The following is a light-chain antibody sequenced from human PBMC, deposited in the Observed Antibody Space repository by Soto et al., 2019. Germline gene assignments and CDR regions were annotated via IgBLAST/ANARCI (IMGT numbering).Light chain of an antibody. Sequence: QSVLTQPPSASGSPGQSVTISCTGTSSDVGGYNYVSWYQQHPGTAPKLMIYEVSKRPSGVPDRFSGSKSGNTASLTVSGLQAEDEADYYCSSYAGSNNLGVFGTGTKVTVL. CDR3: SSYAGSNNLGV. CDR2: EVS. J-gene: IGLJ1*01. V-gene: IGLV2-8*01. CDR1: SSDVGGYNY.